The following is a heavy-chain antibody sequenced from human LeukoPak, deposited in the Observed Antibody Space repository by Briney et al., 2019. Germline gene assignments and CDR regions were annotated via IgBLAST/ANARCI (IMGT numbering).Heavy chain of an antibody. D-gene: IGHD3-3*02. CDR3: ARPRHWNWFDP. J-gene: IGHJ5*02. V-gene: IGHV4-39*01. Sequence: PSETLSLTCTVSGDSISDTTYYWGWIRQPPGKGLEWIGSIYYSGSTYYNPSLKSRVTISVDTSKNQFSLKLSSVTAADTAVYYCARPRHWNWFDPWGQGTLVTVSS. CDR2: IYYSGST. CDR1: GDSISDTTYY.